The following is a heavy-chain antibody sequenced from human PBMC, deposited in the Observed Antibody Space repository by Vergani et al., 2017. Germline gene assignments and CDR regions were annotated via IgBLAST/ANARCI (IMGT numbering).Heavy chain of an antibody. Sequence: QVQLVQSGAEVKKPGASVKVSCKASGYTFTGYYMHWVRQAPGQGLEWMGWINTNSGGTNYAQKFQGRVTMTGDTSISTAYMELSRLRSDDTALYYCARGQWLPTLSFDYWGQGTLVTVSS. CDR2: INTNSGGT. CDR3: ARGQWLPTLSFDY. J-gene: IGHJ4*02. CDR1: GYTFTGYY. V-gene: IGHV1-2*02. D-gene: IGHD6-19*01.